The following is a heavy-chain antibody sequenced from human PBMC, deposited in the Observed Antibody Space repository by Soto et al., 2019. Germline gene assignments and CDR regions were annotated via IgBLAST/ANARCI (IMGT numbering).Heavy chain of an antibody. CDR2: IYYSGST. Sequence: SETLSLTCTVSGVSISSYYWSWLRQPPGKGLEWIGYIYYSGSTNYNPSLKSRVPISVDTSKNQFSLKLSSVTAADTAVYYCARGTYYGSGTPIKYFDLWGRGTLVTVSP. CDR3: ARGTYYGSGTPIKYFDL. D-gene: IGHD3-10*01. V-gene: IGHV4-59*01. J-gene: IGHJ2*01. CDR1: GVSISSYY.